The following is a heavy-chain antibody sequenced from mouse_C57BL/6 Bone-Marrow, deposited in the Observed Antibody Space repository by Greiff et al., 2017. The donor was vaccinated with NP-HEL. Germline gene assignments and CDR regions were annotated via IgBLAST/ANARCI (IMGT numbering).Heavy chain of an antibody. CDR2: LYPGSGNT. CDR3: ARWGY. J-gene: IGHJ2*01. Sequence: QVQLQESGPELVKPGASVKISCKASGYSFTSYYIHWVKQRPGQGLEWIGWLYPGSGNTKYNEKFKGKATLTADTSSSTAYMQLSSLTSEDSAVYDCARWGYWGQGTTLTVSS. CDR1: GYSFTSYY. V-gene: IGHV1-66*01.